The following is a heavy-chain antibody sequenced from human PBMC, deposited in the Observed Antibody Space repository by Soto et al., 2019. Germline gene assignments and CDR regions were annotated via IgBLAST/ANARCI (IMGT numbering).Heavy chain of an antibody. J-gene: IGHJ5*02. Sequence: PSETLSLTCTVSGGSLSSGGYYWSWIRQHPGKGLEWIGYIYYSGSTYYNPSLKSRVTISVDTSKNQFSLKLSSVTAADTAVYYCARDGYSGYVPSNWFDPWGQGTLVTVSS. D-gene: IGHD5-12*01. CDR3: ARDGYSGYVPSNWFDP. CDR2: IYYSGST. V-gene: IGHV4-31*03. CDR1: GGSLSSGGYY.